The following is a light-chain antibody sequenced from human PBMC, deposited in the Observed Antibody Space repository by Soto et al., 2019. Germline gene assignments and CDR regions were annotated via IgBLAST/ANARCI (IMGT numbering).Light chain of an antibody. CDR2: GAS. CDR1: QSVSSSY. J-gene: IGKJ2*01. Sequence: EIVLTQSPGTLSLSPGERATLSCRASQSVSSSYLAWYQQKPGQAPRLLIYGASSRATGLTDRFSGSGSGTDFTLTISRLELEDFAVYYCQQYGSSPYTFGQGTKLEIK. CDR3: QQYGSSPYT. V-gene: IGKV3-20*01.